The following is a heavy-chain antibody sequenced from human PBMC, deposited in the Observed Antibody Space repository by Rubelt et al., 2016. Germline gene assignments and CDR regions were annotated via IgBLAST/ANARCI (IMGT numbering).Heavy chain of an antibody. CDR2: IWYDGSNK. J-gene: IGHJ4*02. CDR3: ARGNYYGSGRQMAPLSYLVY. CDR1: GFTFSSYA. D-gene: IGHD3-10*01. V-gene: IGHV3-33*08. Sequence: QVQLVESGGGVVQPGRSLRLSCAASGFTFSSYAMHWVRQAPGKGLEWVAVIWYDGSNKYYADSVKGRFTISRDNSKHTLYLQMNSLRAEDTAVYYCARGNYYGSGRQMAPLSYLVYWGQGTLVTVSS.